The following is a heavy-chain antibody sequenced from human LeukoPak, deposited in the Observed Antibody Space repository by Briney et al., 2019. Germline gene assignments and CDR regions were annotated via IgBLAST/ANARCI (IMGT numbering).Heavy chain of an antibody. CDR2: FDPEDGET. J-gene: IGHJ6*02. Sequence: ASVKVSCKVSGYALTELSMHWVRQAPGKGLEWMGSFDPEDGETIYAQKFQGRVTMTEDTSTDTAYMELSSLRSEDTAVYYCATADTHGDYYYGMDVWGQGTTVTVSS. V-gene: IGHV1-24*01. D-gene: IGHD4-17*01. CDR1: GYALTELS. CDR3: ATADTHGDYYYGMDV.